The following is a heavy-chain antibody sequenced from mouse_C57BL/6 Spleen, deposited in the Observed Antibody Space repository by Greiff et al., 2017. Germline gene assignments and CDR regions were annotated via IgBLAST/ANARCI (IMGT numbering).Heavy chain of an antibody. CDR3: ARSGGVWFDY. D-gene: IGHD3-2*02. Sequence: QVQLQQPGAELVKPGASVKLSCKASGYTFTSYWMQWVKQRPGQGLEWIGEIDPSDSYTNYNQKFKGKATLTVDTSSSTAYMQLSSLTSGDSAVYYWARSGGVWFDYWSQGTTRTVSS. CDR1: GYTFTSYW. CDR2: IDPSDSYT. V-gene: IGHV1-50*01. J-gene: IGHJ2*01.